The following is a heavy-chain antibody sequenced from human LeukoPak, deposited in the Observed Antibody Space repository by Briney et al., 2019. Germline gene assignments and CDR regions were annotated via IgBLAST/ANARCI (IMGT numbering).Heavy chain of an antibody. D-gene: IGHD6-13*01. CDR1: GFTFSSYS. J-gene: IGHJ6*03. V-gene: IGHV3-48*01. CDR3: AREKKIAAAGIYYYMDV. CDR2: ISSSSSAI. Sequence: PGGSLRLSCAASGFTFSSYSMNWVRQAPGKGLEWVSYISSSSSAIYYADSVKGRFTISRDNAKNSLYLQMNSLRAEGTAVYYCAREKKIAAAGIYYYMDVWGKGTTVTVSS.